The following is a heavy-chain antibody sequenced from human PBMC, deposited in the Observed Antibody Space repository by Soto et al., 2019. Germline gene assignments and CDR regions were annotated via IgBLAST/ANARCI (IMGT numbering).Heavy chain of an antibody. D-gene: IGHD6-13*01. V-gene: IGHV4-4*02. Sequence: QVQLQESGPGLVKPSGTLSLTCAVSGGSISSSNWWSWVRQPPGKGLEWIGEIYHSGSTNYNPPLKSRVNISVDKSNNQFSRQMSSVTAAYTAVYYCARDTSAGTGDFWGQGTMVTVSS. CDR1: GGSISSSNW. J-gene: IGHJ4*01. CDR2: IYHSGST. CDR3: ARDTSAGTGDF.